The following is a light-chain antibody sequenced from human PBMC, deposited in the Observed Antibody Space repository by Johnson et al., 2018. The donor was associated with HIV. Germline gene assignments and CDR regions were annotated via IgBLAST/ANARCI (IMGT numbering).Light chain of an antibody. Sequence: QSVLTQPPSVSAALGQKVTISCSGSSSNIGNNYVSWYQQLPGTAPKLLIYENNKRPSGIPDRFSGSKSGTSATLGITGLQTGDEADYYCGTWDSSLSARVFGTGTKVTVL. CDR3: GTWDSSLSARV. V-gene: IGLV1-51*02. J-gene: IGLJ1*01. CDR2: ENN. CDR1: SSNIGNNY.